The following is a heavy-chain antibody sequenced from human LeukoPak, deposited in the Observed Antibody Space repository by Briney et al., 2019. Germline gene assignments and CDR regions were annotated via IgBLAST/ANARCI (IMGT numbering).Heavy chain of an antibody. CDR2: IKQDGSEK. Sequence: GGSLRLSCAASGFTFSSYWMSWVRQAPGKGLEWVANIKQDGSEKYYVDSVKGRFTISRDDSKSIAYLQMNSLKTEDTAVYYCTPLVYWGQGTLVTVSS. D-gene: IGHD2-15*01. V-gene: IGHV3-7*03. CDR3: TPLVY. J-gene: IGHJ4*02. CDR1: GFTFSSYW.